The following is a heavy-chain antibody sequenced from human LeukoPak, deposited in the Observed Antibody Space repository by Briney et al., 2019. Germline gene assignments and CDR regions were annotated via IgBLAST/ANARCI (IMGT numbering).Heavy chain of an antibody. CDR2: ISYDGSNK. CDR1: GFTFSSYA. D-gene: IGHD2-2*01. V-gene: IGHV3-30-3*01. Sequence: PGGSLRLSCAASGFTFSSYAMHWVRQAPGKGLEWVAVISYDGSNKYYADSVKGRFTISRDNSKNTLYLQMNSLRAEDTAVYYCAREHCSSTSCYVGYNYYGMDVWGQGTTVTVSS. J-gene: IGHJ6*02. CDR3: AREHCSSTSCYVGYNYYGMDV.